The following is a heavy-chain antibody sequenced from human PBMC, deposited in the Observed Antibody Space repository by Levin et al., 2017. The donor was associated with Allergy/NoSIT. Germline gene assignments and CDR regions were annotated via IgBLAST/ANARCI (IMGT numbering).Heavy chain of an antibody. J-gene: IGHJ6*02. V-gene: IGHV3-9*01. CDR3: VTGFGAPVPSGMDV. CDR1: GFTFDDYA. CDR2: IDWNSGKI. Sequence: GGSLRLSCEASGFTFDDYAMHWVRQVPGKGLEWVSIIDWNSGKIHYADSVKGRFIVSRDNARNSLHLQMNRLRREDTAMYYCVTGFGAPVPSGMDVWGPGTMVTVSS. D-gene: IGHD3-10*01.